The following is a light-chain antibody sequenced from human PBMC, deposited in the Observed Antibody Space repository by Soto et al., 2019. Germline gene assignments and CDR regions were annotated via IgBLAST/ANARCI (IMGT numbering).Light chain of an antibody. CDR2: GAS. J-gene: IGKJ2*01. CDR1: QSVSSSY. Sequence: VLTQSPATLSLSPGERATLSCRASQSVSSSYLAWYQQKPGQAPRLLIYGASSRATGIPDRFSGSGSGTDFTLTISSLQAEDVAVYYCQQYHKWPPYTFGQGTKVDIK. V-gene: IGKV3D-20*02. CDR3: QQYHKWPPYT.